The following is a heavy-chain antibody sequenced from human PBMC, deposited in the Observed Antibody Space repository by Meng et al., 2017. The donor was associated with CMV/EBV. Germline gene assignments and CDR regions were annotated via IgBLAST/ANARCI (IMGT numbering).Heavy chain of an antibody. D-gene: IGHD2-2*01. J-gene: IGHJ6*02. V-gene: IGHV3-21*01. CDR3: ARDGLECSSTSCDYYYYYGMDV. CDR1: GFTFSSYS. Sequence: GGSLRLSCAASGFTFSSYSMNWVRQAPGKGLAWVSSISSSGSYIYYADSVKGRFTISRDNAKNSLYLQMNSLRAEDTAVYYCARDGLECSSTSCDYYYYYGMDVWGQGTTVTVSS. CDR2: ISSSGSYI.